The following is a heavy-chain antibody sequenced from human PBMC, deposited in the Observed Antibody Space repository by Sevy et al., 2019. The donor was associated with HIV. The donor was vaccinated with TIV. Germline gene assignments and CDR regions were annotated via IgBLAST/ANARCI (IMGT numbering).Heavy chain of an antibody. V-gene: IGHV3-30-3*01. CDR2: ISYDGSNK. CDR1: GFTFSSYA. D-gene: IGHD3-10*01. Sequence: GGSLRLSCAASGFTFSSYAMNWVRQAPGKGLEWVAFISYDGSNKYYADSVKGRFTISRDNSNKTLYLQMHGLRFEDTAGDYCARGGYYGSGSNDGNYFDYWGQGTVVTVSS. CDR3: ARGGYYGSGSNDGNYFDY. J-gene: IGHJ4*02.